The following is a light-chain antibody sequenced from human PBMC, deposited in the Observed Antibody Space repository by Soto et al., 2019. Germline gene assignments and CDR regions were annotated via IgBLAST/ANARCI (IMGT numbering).Light chain of an antibody. CDR1: SSDVGGYNY. J-gene: IGLJ2*01. CDR3: SSYTSSSTPV. Sequence: QSALTQPASVSGSPGQSITISCTGNSSDVGGYNYVSWYQQHPGKAPKLMIYDVSNRPSGVSNRFSGSKSGNTASLTISGRQAEDEADYYCSSYTSSSTPVFGGGTKLTVL. CDR2: DVS. V-gene: IGLV2-14*01.